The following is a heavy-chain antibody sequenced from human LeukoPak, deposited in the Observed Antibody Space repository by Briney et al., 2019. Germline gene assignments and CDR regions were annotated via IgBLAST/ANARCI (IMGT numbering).Heavy chain of an antibody. Sequence: GGSLRLSCAASGFTFSNYGMHWVRQAPGKGREGVASIRYDGFNKYYADSLKGRFTISRDNSKNTLYLEMNRLRAEDTAVYYCAKKTIVGATVDAFDIWGQGTMVIVSS. CDR2: IRYDGFNK. CDR3: AKKTIVGATVDAFDI. V-gene: IGHV3-30*02. D-gene: IGHD1-26*01. CDR1: GFTFSNYG. J-gene: IGHJ3*02.